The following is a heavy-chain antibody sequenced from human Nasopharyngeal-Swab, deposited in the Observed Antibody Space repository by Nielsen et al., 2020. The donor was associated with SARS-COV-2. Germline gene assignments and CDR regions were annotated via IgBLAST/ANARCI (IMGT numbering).Heavy chain of an antibody. D-gene: IGHD6-13*01. CDR1: GYTFTSYY. CDR3: ARDLLAAADY. Sequence: ASVKVSCKASGYTFTSYYMHWVRQAPGQGLEWMGWISAYNGNTNYAQKLQGRVTMTTDTSTSTAYMELRSLRSDDTAVYHCARDLLAAADYWGQGTLVTVSS. J-gene: IGHJ4*02. V-gene: IGHV1-18*04. CDR2: ISAYNGNT.